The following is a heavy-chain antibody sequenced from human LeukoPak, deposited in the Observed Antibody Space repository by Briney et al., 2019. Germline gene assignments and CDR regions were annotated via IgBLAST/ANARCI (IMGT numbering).Heavy chain of an antibody. J-gene: IGHJ4*02. V-gene: IGHV4-59*08. CDR3: ARRESDYYGSGSYPFDY. CDR2: IYYSGST. Sequence: SETLSLTCTVSGGSISSYYWSWIRQPPGKGREWSGDIYYSGSTNYNPSLKSRVTISVATSKNQFSLKLSSVTAADTAVYYCARRESDYYGSGSYPFDYWGQGTLVTVSS. D-gene: IGHD3-10*01. CDR1: GGSISSYY.